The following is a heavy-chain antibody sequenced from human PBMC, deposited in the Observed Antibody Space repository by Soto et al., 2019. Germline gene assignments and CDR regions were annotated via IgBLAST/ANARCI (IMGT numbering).Heavy chain of an antibody. CDR2: IYYSGST. Sequence: SETLSLTCTVSGGSISSYYWSWIRQPPGKELEWIGYIYYSGSTNYNPSLKSRVTISVDTSKNQFSLKLSSVTAADTAVYYCARVGYCSSTSCYGPDYYYYYMDVWGKGTTVTVSS. CDR3: ARVGYCSSTSCYGPDYYYYYMDV. V-gene: IGHV4-59*01. CDR1: GGSISSYY. J-gene: IGHJ6*03. D-gene: IGHD2-2*01.